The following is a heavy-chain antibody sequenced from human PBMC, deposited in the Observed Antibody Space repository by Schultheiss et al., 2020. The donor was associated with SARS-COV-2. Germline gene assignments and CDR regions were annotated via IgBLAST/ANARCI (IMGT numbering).Heavy chain of an antibody. CDR2: IIPIFGTA. J-gene: IGHJ4*02. V-gene: IGHV1-69*13. Sequence: SVKVSCKASGGTFSSYAISWVRQAPGQGLEWMGGIIPIFGTANYAQKFQGRVTITADESTSTAYMELSSLRSEDTAVYYCARVLVIPPWVSFYFDYWGQGTLVTVSS. CDR3: ARVLVIPPWVSFYFDY. D-gene: IGHD3-9*01. CDR1: GGTFSSYA.